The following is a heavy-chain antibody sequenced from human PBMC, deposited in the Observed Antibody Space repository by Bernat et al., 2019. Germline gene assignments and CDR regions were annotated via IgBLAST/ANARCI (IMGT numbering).Heavy chain of an antibody. V-gene: IGHV5-51*01. CDR1: GYRFTSNW. J-gene: IGHJ6*03. CDR2: IYPGDSDT. D-gene: IGHD1-1*01. CDR3: ARSTIPREAVYYYYYYMDV. Sequence: EVQLVQSGAEVKKPGESLKISCEASGYRFTSNWIAWVRQMPGKGLEWMGVIYPGDSDTRYNPSFQGQVTISADKSISTAYLQWSSLKASDTAMYYCARSTIPREAVYYYYYYMDVWGKGTTVTVSS.